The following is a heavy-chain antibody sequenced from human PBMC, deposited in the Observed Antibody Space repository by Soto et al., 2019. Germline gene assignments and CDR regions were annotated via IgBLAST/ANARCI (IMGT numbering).Heavy chain of an antibody. Sequence: PSETLSLTCTVSGGSISSYYWSWIRQPPGKGLEWIGYIYYSGSTNYNPSLKSRVTISVDTSKNQFSLKLSSVTAADTAVYYCARGSYDHYFDYWGQGTLVTVPS. CDR3: ARGSYDHYFDY. J-gene: IGHJ4*02. V-gene: IGHV4-59*01. D-gene: IGHD1-26*01. CDR1: GGSISSYY. CDR2: IYYSGST.